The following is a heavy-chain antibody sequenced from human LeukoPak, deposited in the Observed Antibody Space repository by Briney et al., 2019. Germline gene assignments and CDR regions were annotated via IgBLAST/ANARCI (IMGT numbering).Heavy chain of an antibody. J-gene: IGHJ5*02. CDR3: ARLWRYSDH. Sequence: SETLSLTCSVSDGSINSYYWSWIRQPPGKGLEWIGYIHSSGATHYNPSLKSRVTTSLDTSKNQFSLKLSSVTAADTAVYYCARLWRYSDHWGQGTLVTVSS. CDR2: IHSSGAT. D-gene: IGHD3-3*01. CDR1: DGSINSYY. V-gene: IGHV4-4*09.